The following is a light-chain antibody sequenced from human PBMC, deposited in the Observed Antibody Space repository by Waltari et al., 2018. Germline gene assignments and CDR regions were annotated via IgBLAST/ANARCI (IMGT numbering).Light chain of an antibody. CDR3: AAWDSNVNAWL. Sequence: QSVLTQSPSASATPGQRVTISCSGSSSNLGVHSVHWYQHVPGAAPRRLIYSNSPRPSGVPYRFSGSKSGTSASLAISGLQSDDEADYYCAAWDSNVNAWLFGGGTKVTVL. V-gene: IGLV1-44*01. CDR1: SSNLGVHS. J-gene: IGLJ2*01. CDR2: SNS.